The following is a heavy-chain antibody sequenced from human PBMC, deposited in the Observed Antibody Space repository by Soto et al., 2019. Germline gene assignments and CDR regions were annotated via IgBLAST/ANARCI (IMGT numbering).Heavy chain of an antibody. CDR1: DFDFSNYG. CDR2: SSYDGRET. V-gene: IGHV3-30*03. Sequence: GGSLRLSCAASDFDFSNYGIHWVRQAPGKGLEWVAASSYDGRETFYADSAKGRFTVSKEMSKNTAFLQMNALRHEDTAVYFCARDSGWPILNFDNWGQGTPVTVSS. J-gene: IGHJ4*02. D-gene: IGHD3-10*01. CDR3: ARDSGWPILNFDN.